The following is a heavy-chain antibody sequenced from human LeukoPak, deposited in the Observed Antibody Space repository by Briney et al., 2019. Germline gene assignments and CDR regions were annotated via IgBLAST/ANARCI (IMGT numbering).Heavy chain of an antibody. D-gene: IGHD7-27*01. CDR2: ISYDGSNK. CDR1: GFTFSSYG. CDR3: AKDWHPLFNWGTNWYFDL. V-gene: IGHV3-30*18. J-gene: IGHJ2*01. Sequence: GGSLRLSCAASGFTFSSYGMHWVRQAPGKGLEWVAVISYDGSNKYYADSVKGRFTISRDNSKNTLYLQMNSLRAEDTAVYYCAKDWHPLFNWGTNWYFDLWGRGTLVTVSS.